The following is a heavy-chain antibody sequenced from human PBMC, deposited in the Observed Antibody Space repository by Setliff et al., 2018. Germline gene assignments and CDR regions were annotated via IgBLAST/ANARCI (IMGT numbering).Heavy chain of an antibody. Sequence: KTSETLSLTCTVSGDSITNMSFYWSWIRQHPGKGLEWIGYIYYSGSTSYYNPSLKSRVTISVDTSKNQFSLKLSSATAADTAVYYCARGRAGHSGHWGLGTLVTVSS. CDR3: ARGRAGHSGH. V-gene: IGHV4-31*03. CDR1: GDSITNMSFY. CDR2: IYYSGSTS. D-gene: IGHD6-19*01. J-gene: IGHJ4*02.